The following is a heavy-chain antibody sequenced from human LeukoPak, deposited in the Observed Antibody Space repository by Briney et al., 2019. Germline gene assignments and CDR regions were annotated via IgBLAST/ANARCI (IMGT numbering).Heavy chain of an antibody. CDR2: INHSGST. CDR3: AGVMIQVSFDN. D-gene: IGHD2-8*01. Sequence: SETLSLTCAVYGGSFSGYYWSWIRQPPGKGLEWIGEINHSGSTNYNPSLKSRFTISVDTSKNQFSLKLSSVTAADTAVYYCAGVMIQVSFDNWGQGTMVTVSS. J-gene: IGHJ3*02. CDR1: GGSFSGYY. V-gene: IGHV4-34*01.